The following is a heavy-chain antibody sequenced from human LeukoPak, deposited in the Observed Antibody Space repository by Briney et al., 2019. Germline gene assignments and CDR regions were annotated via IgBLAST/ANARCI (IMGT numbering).Heavy chain of an antibody. D-gene: IGHD3-9*01. Sequence: AGGSLRLSCAASGFTFSNHEMNWVRQAPGKGLEWISYISDSGGTTKYADSVRGRFTISRDNAKNSLYLQITSLRAEDTAFYYCARDKSDWSLDPWGQGTPVTVSS. J-gene: IGHJ5*02. CDR1: GFTFSNHE. CDR3: ARDKSDWSLDP. CDR2: ISDSGGTT. V-gene: IGHV3-48*03.